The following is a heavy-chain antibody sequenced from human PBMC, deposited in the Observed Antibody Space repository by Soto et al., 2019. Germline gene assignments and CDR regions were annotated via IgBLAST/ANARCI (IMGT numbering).Heavy chain of an antibody. CDR2: IWYDGSNK. CDR1: GFTFSSYG. J-gene: IGHJ4*02. D-gene: IGHD3-10*01. V-gene: IGHV3-33*01. Sequence: QVQLVESGGGVVQPGRSLRLSCAASGFTFSSYGMHWVRQAPGKGLEWVAVIWYDGSNKYYADSVKGRFTISRDNSTNTLYLQMNGLRAEDTAVYYCARHLRDNMVGEDRDYCGQGTLVAVAS. CDR3: ARHLRDNMVGEDRDY.